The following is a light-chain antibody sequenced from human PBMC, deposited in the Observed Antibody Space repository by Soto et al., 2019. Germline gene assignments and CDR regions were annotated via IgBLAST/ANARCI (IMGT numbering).Light chain of an antibody. CDR1: QSIDSY. Sequence: DIQMTQSPSSLSASVGDRVTITCRASQSIDSYLNWYQQKPGKAPKLLIYAASSLQSGVPSRFSGSGSGTDFTLTISSLQAGDFVSYYCQQSYRTPPTFGQGTKLEIK. J-gene: IGKJ2*01. CDR2: AAS. CDR3: QQSYRTPPT. V-gene: IGKV1-39*01.